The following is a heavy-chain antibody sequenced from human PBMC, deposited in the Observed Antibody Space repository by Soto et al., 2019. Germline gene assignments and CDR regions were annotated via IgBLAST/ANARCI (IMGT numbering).Heavy chain of an antibody. Sequence: ASVTVSCKASGYTLTRSGMSWVRQAPGQGLEWMGWISGYNGDANYAQSFQGRVSMTIDTSTTTAYMELRTLTPDDTAVYYCAKNGQPPYYYYGLDVWGQGTTVTVSS. J-gene: IGHJ6*02. CDR1: GYTLTRSG. V-gene: IGHV1-18*01. CDR2: ISGYNGDA. D-gene: IGHD2-8*01. CDR3: AKNGQPPYYYYGLDV.